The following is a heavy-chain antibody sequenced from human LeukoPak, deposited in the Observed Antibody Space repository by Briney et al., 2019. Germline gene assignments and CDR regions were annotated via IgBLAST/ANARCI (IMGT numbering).Heavy chain of an antibody. CDR2: ISRSDSTV. V-gene: IGHV3-11*01. CDR3: VRGHLWLHF. Sequence: GGSLGLSCAASEFTFSDYYMSWIRQAPGKGLEWVSYISRSDSTVDYADSVKGRFTISRDNAKNSLYLQMNSLRAEDTAVYYCVRGHLWLHFWGQGTLVTVSS. J-gene: IGHJ4*02. CDR1: EFTFSDYY. D-gene: IGHD2/OR15-2a*01.